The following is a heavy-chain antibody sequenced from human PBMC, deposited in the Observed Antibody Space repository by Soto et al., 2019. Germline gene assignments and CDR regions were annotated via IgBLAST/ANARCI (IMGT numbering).Heavy chain of an antibody. CDR2: IIPILGIA. CDR3: ARVPPCGWGSYYNDYYYYYRDV. J-gene: IGHJ6*03. D-gene: IGHD3-10*01. CDR1: GGTFSSYT. Sequence: QVQLVQSGAEVKKPGSSVKVSCKASGGTFSSYTISWVRQAPGQGLEWMGRIIPILGIANYAQKFQGRVTITADKPTSTAYMERSSLRSEDTAVYYCARVPPCGWGSYYNDYYYYYRDVGGKGTTVTVSS. V-gene: IGHV1-69*02.